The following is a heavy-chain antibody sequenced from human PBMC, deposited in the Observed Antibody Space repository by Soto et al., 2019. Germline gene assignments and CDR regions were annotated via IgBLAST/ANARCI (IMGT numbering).Heavy chain of an antibody. CDR3: AKVFSPEGGNYFDS. CDR1: GFTFSKFA. CDR2: ISNSFSDGNT. Sequence: PGGSLRLSCAASGFTFSKFAMNWVHQAPGKGLEWVSAISNSFSDGNTHYADSVEGRFTVSRHNDKNTVFLEMNGLRADDTAVYYCAKVFSPEGGNYFDSWGQGTQVTVSS. J-gene: IGHJ4*02. V-gene: IGHV3-23*01.